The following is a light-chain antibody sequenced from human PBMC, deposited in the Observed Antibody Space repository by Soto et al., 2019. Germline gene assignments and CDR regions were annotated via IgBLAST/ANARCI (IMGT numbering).Light chain of an antibody. V-gene: IGKV1-9*01. J-gene: IGKJ5*01. CDR2: AAS. CDR1: QGITSY. Sequence: IQLTQSPSFLSASVGDRVTITCRASQGITSYLAWYQQKPGKAPKLLIYAASTLQRGVPSRFSGSGSGTEFTLTISSLQPEDFATYYCQQLNSYPITFAQGTRLE. CDR3: QQLNSYPIT.